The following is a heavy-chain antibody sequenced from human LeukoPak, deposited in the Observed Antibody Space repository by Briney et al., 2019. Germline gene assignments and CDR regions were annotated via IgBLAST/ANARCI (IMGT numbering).Heavy chain of an antibody. D-gene: IGHD3-16*01. CDR2: IYYSGST. CDR1: GGSISSYY. J-gene: IGHJ5*02. Sequence: ETLSLTCTVSGGSISSYYWSWIRQPPGKGLEWIGYIYYSGSTNYNPSLKSRVTISVDTSKNQFSLKLSSVTAADTAVYYCARIYERPDNWFDPWGQGTLVTVSS. CDR3: ARIYERPDNWFDP. V-gene: IGHV4-59*01.